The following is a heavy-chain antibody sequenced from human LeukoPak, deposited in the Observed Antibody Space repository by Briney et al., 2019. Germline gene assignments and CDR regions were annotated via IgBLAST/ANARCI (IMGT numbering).Heavy chain of an antibody. CDR1: GGSISSSGYY. Sequence: SSQTLSLTCTVSGGSISSSGYYWSWIRQHPGKGLEWIGYIYYSGSTYYNPSLKSRVTISVDTSKNQFSLKLSSVTAADTAVYYCAQSSLPRYYDSSGYRPYYYYYGMDVWGQGTTVTVSS. J-gene: IGHJ6*02. D-gene: IGHD3-22*01. CDR2: IYYSGST. CDR3: AQSSLPRYYDSSGYRPYYYYYGMDV. V-gene: IGHV4-30-4*08.